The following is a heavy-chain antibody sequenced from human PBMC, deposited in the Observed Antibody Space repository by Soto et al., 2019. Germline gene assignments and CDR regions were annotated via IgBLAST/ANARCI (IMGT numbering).Heavy chain of an antibody. D-gene: IGHD3-22*01. CDR3: ARTHYYYDSSGYTGFDY. V-gene: IGHV2-26*01. Sequence: SGPTLVNPTETLTLTCTVSGFSLSNARMGVSWIRQPPGKALEWLAHIFSNDEKSYSTSLKSRLTISKDTSKSQVVLTMTNMDPVDTATYYCARTHYYYDSSGYTGFDYWGQGTLVTVSS. J-gene: IGHJ4*02. CDR1: GFSLSNARMG. CDR2: IFSNDEK.